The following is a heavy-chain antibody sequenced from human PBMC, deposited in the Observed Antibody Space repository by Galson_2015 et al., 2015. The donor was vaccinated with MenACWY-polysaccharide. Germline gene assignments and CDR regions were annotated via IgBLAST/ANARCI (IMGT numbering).Heavy chain of an antibody. Sequence: SLRLSCAASGLTFSNWWMTWVRQAPGKGLEWVASIKKDGSEKYYVDSVKGRFTISRDNAKNSLHLQMNSLRAEDTAVYYCARDPRGARSSYFDYWGQGILVTVSS. D-gene: IGHD3-10*01. V-gene: IGHV3-7*03. CDR2: IKKDGSEK. CDR1: GLTFSNWW. CDR3: ARDPRGARSSYFDY. J-gene: IGHJ4*02.